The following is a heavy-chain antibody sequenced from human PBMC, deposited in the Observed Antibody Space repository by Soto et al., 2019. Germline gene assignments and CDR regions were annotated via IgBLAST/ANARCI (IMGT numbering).Heavy chain of an antibody. CDR2: INSGDGSIT. Sequence: EVQLVESGGGLVQPGGSLRLSCAASGFTSSSYWMHWVRQAPGKGLVWVSRINSGDGSITGYADSVKGRFTVSRDNAKNTIYLQLNSLGVEDTAVYYCARGPRLGFYGMDVWGQGTTVTVSS. V-gene: IGHV3-74*01. CDR1: GFTSSSYW. D-gene: IGHD3-16*01. CDR3: ARGPRLGFYGMDV. J-gene: IGHJ6*02.